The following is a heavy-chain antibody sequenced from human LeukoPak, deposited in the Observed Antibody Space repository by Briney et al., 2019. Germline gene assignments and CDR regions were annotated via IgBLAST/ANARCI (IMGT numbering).Heavy chain of an antibody. V-gene: IGHV4-34*01. CDR1: GGSFSGYY. CDR3: ARGGVEAPSS. J-gene: IGHJ4*02. Sequence: SETLSLTCAVYGGSFSGYYWSWIRQPPGKGLEWIGEINHSGSTNYSPSLKSRVTISTDTSKNQFSLKLSSVTAADTAVYFCARGGVEAPSSWGQGNLVTVSS. CDR2: INHSGST.